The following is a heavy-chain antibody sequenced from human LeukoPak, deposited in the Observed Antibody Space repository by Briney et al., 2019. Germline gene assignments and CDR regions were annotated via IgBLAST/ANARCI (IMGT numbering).Heavy chain of an antibody. CDR2: INHSGST. Sequence: NASETLSLTCAVYGGSFSGYYWSWIRQPPGKGLEWTGEINHSGSTNYNPSLKSRVTISVDASKNQFSLKLSSVTAADTAVYYCASLRAGSSGYTDWYFDLWGRGTLVTVSS. J-gene: IGHJ2*01. D-gene: IGHD3-22*01. V-gene: IGHV4-34*01. CDR1: GGSFSGYY. CDR3: ASLRAGSSGYTDWYFDL.